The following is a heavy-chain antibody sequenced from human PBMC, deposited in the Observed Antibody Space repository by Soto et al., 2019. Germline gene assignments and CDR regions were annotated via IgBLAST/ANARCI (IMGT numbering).Heavy chain of an antibody. J-gene: IGHJ3*02. V-gene: IGHV4-59*08. Sequence: QVQLQESGPGLVKPSETLSLTCTVSGGSISSYYWSWIRQPPGKGLEFIGYIYYSGSTNYSPSLKSRATISVDTSKNQFSLRLTSVTAADTAVYYCARRPGFGHAFDIWGQGTMVTVSS. CDR2: IYYSGST. D-gene: IGHD3-10*01. CDR3: ARRPGFGHAFDI. CDR1: GGSISSYY.